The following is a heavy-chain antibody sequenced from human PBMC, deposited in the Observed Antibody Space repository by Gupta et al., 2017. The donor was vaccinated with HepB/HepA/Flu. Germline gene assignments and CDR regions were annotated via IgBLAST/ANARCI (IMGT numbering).Heavy chain of an antibody. Sequence: TISRDNSKNTLYLQMNSLRAEDTAVYYCANLYYFDYWGQGTLVTVSS. CDR3: ANLYYFDY. V-gene: IGHV3-23*01. J-gene: IGHJ4*02.